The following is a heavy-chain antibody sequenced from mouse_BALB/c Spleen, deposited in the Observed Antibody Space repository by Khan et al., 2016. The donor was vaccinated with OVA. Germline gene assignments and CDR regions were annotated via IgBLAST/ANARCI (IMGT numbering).Heavy chain of an antibody. V-gene: IGHV5-6*01. Sequence: VQLKQSGGDLVKPGGSLKLSCAASGFTFSSYSMSWVRQTPDKRLEWVASISSGGDYTYYPDSVKGRFTISRDNAKNTLYLQMSDLKSEDTAMYYCADHLTGPFAYWGQGTLVTVSA. CDR2: ISSGGDYT. CDR3: ADHLTGPFAY. J-gene: IGHJ3*01. CDR1: GFTFSSYS. D-gene: IGHD4-1*01.